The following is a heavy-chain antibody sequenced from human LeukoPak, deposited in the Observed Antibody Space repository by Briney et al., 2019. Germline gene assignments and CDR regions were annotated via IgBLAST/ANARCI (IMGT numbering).Heavy chain of an antibody. J-gene: IGHJ4*02. D-gene: IGHD3-9*01. V-gene: IGHV3-23*01. Sequence: PGGSLRLSCAASGFTSSSYAMSWVRQAPGTGLEWVSAISGSGGSTYYADSVKGRFTISRDNSKNTLYLQMNSLRAEDTAVYYCAKGRLDWLSLDYWGQGTLVTVSS. CDR2: ISGSGGST. CDR3: AKGRLDWLSLDY. CDR1: GFTSSSYA.